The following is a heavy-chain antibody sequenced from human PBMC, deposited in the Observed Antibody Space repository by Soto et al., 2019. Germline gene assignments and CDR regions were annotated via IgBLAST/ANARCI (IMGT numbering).Heavy chain of an antibody. D-gene: IGHD3-10*01. J-gene: IGHJ6*02. Sequence: EGSLRLSCSAAGFTFNKYAMHCFRQAPGTGLQYVSGISDTGGSTFHPGSVKGRFTISGEDSKGTLFLQMSSLRAEDTAVYYCLKGGGGEYWYYYNGVDVWDQGTRVTVSS. V-gene: IGHV3-64D*06. CDR3: LKGGGGEYWYYYNGVDV. CDR2: ISDTGGST. CDR1: GFTFNKYA.